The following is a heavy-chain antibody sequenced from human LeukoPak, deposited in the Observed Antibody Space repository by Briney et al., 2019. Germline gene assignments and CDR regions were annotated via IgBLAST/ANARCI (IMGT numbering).Heavy chain of an antibody. J-gene: IGHJ6*02. D-gene: IGHD3-9*01. CDR3: AKDRVGVQTYYDILTGYLSNYYYYGMDV. V-gene: IGHV3-23*01. CDR1: GFTFSSYA. CDR2: ISGSGGST. Sequence: PGGSLRLSCAASGFTFSSYAMSWVRQAPGKGLEWVSAISGSGGSTYYADSVKGRFTISRDNSKNTLYLQMNSLRAEDTAVYYCAKDRVGVQTYYDILTGYLSNYYYYGMDVWGQGTTVTVSS.